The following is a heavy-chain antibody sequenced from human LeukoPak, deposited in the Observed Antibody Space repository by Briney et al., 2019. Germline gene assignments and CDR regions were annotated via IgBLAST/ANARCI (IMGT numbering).Heavy chain of an antibody. CDR3: ARDSSAFAGWFDP. V-gene: IGHV4-59*01. Sequence: SETLSLTYTVSGGSISSYYWSWIRQPPGKGLEWIGYIYYSGSTNYNPSLKSRVTISVDTSKNQFSLKLTSVTAADTAVYYCARDSSAFAGWFDPWGQGTLVTVSS. CDR2: IYYSGST. D-gene: IGHD6-19*01. CDR1: GGSISSYY. J-gene: IGHJ5*02.